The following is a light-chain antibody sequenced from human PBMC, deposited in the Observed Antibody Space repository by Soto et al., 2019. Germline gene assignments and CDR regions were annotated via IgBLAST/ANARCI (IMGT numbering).Light chain of an antibody. V-gene: IGLV3-1*01. CDR3: QAWDRRSDVV. J-gene: IGLJ2*01. CDR2: QDT. CDR1: ILGNIY. Sequence: SYELTQPPSLSVSPGQTASITCSGEILGNIYASWYQQKPGQSPVLVIYQDTKRPSGIPERFSGSNSGNTATLTISGTQTMDEADYYCQAWDRRSDVVFGGGTQLTVL.